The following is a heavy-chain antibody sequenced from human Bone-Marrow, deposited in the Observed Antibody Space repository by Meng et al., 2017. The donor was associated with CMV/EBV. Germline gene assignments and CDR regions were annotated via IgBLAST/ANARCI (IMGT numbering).Heavy chain of an antibody. Sequence: GESLKISCAASGFTFSSYATHWVRQAPGKGLEWVAVISYDGINKYYTDSVKGRFTISRDNSKNTLYLQMNSLRVEDTAVYYCARDRKLDGENYYYVMDVWGQGTTVTGSS. CDR2: ISYDGINK. D-gene: IGHD5-24*01. V-gene: IGHV3-30-3*01. J-gene: IGHJ6*01. CDR3: ARDRKLDGENYYYVMDV. CDR1: GFTFSSYA.